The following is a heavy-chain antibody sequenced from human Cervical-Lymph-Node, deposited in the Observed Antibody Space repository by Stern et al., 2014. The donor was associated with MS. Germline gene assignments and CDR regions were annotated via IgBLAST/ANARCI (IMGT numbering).Heavy chain of an antibody. CDR1: GFTLTNNY. Sequence: EVQLVESGGNLVQPGGSRRLSCAVSGFTLTNNYMSWVRQAPGQGLEWVSVIYSGGDTYYADSVKGRFTISRDKSKNTLYLQMNSLTEEDTAVYYCVRGTDMDVWGQGTTVTVSS. CDR2: IYSGGDT. V-gene: IGHV3-66*01. CDR3: VRGTDMDV. J-gene: IGHJ6*02.